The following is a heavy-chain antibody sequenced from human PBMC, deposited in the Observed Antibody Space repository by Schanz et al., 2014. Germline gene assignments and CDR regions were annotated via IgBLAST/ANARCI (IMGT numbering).Heavy chain of an antibody. CDR3: ARTDQQMQRPDY. Sequence: VQLEESGGGVVQPGGSLRLSCVASGFSFSGFAVHWVRQAPGKGLEWVSSIRGSGGGTDYADSVKGRFTISKHNSRHTLYLQMDSLTTDDTAVYYCARTDQQMQRPDYWGQGTLVIVSS. CDR2: IRGSGGGT. J-gene: IGHJ4*02. D-gene: IGHD2-2*01. V-gene: IGHV3-23*04. CDR1: GFSFSGFA.